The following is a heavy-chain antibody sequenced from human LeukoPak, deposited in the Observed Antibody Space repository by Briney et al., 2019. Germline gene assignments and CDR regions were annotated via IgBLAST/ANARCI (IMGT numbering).Heavy chain of an antibody. V-gene: IGHV3-30-3*01. Sequence: PGSSLRLSCAASGFTFSSYAMDWIRQAPGKGLEWVAVISYDGSKKYYADSVRGRFTISRDNSKNTVYLQMNSLRGDDTAVYYCARSLDYWGQGTLVTVSS. CDR3: ARSLDY. CDR2: ISYDGSKK. J-gene: IGHJ4*02. CDR1: GFTFSSYA.